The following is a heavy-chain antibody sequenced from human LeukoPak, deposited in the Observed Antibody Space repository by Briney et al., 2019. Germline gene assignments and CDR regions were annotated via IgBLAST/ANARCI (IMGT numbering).Heavy chain of an antibody. CDR3: ARGSGFGV. D-gene: IGHD3-9*01. Sequence: GGSLRLSCAASGFTFSTYWMHWVRQVPGKGLVRVSGISSDGATTLYADSVKGQFTISRDNAKNTLYLQMDSLKVEDTAVYYCARGSGFGVWGQGTLVTVSS. CDR1: GFTFSTYW. V-gene: IGHV3-74*01. CDR2: ISSDGATT. J-gene: IGHJ4*02.